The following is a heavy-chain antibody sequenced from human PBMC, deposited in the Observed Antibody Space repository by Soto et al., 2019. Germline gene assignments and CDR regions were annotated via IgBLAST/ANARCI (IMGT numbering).Heavy chain of an antibody. CDR1: GFTFSNYG. D-gene: IGHD6-6*01. CDR3: ARVGQLVGVFDY. V-gene: IGHV3-33*01. CDR2: IWYDGSNK. Sequence: QVQLVESGGGVVQPGRSLRLSCAASGFTFSNYGMHWVRQAPGKGLEWVTVIWYDGSNKYYADSVKGRFTISRDNSKNTLYLQMNRLRAEDTAVYYCARVGQLVGVFDYWGQGTLVTVSS. J-gene: IGHJ4*02.